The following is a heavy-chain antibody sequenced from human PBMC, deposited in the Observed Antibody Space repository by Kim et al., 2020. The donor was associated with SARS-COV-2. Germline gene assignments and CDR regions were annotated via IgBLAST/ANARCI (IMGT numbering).Heavy chain of an antibody. D-gene: IGHD1-26*01. V-gene: IGHV4-59*08. CDR1: GGSISSYY. J-gene: IGHJ3*02. CDR2: IYYSGST. CDR3: ARQVSNYLSDAFDI. Sequence: SETLSLTCTVSGGSISSYYCSWIRQPPGKGLEWIGYIYYSGSTNYNPSLESRVTISVDTSKNQFSLKLSSVTAADTAVYYCARQVSNYLSDAFDIWGQGT.